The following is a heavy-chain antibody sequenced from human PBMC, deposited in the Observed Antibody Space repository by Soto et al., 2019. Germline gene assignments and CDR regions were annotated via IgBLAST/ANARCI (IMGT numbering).Heavy chain of an antibody. Sequence: EVQLVESGGGLVQPGGSLRLSCAASGFTFSSYSMNWVRQAPGKGLERVSYISSSSSTIYYADSVKGRFTMSRDNGKNALYLQMISLRDEDPAVYYCASSLVPITVTTFFDYLGQGTLVTFSS. V-gene: IGHV3-48*02. CDR1: GFTFSSYS. D-gene: IGHD4-17*01. J-gene: IGHJ4*02. CDR3: ASSLVPITVTTFFDY. CDR2: ISSSSSTI.